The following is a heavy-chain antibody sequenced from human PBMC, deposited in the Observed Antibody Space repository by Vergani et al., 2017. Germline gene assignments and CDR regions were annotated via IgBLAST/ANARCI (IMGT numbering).Heavy chain of an antibody. Sequence: QVQLQESGPGLVKPSGTLSLTCTVPGGSISSYYWSWIRQPAGKGLEWIGRIYTSGITNYNPSLKSRVTMSVDTSKNQFSLKLSSVTAADTAVYYCARDLSLHSGYDYYYYYYMDVWGKGTTVTVSS. CDR3: ARDLSLHSGYDYYYYYYMDV. V-gene: IGHV4-4*07. D-gene: IGHD5-12*01. CDR1: GGSISSYY. CDR2: IYTSGIT. J-gene: IGHJ6*03.